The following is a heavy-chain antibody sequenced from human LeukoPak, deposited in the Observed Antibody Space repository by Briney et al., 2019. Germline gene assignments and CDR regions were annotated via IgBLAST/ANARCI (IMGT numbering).Heavy chain of an antibody. CDR1: AGSVRSYY. J-gene: IGHJ4*02. V-gene: IGHV4-4*07. Sequence: SETLSLTCTVSAGSVRSYYWSWIRQPAGKGLEWIGRIYASGSTNYNPSLKSRVTMSVDTSKNQFSLKLSSMTAADTAVYYCARDTRAEMGIDYWGQGTLVTVSS. D-gene: IGHD5-24*01. CDR2: IYASGST. CDR3: ARDTRAEMGIDY.